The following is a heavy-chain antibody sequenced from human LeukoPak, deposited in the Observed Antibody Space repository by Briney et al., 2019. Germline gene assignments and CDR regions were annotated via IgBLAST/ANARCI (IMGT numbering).Heavy chain of an antibody. V-gene: IGHV3-23*01. J-gene: IGHJ4*02. Sequence: GGSLRLSCAASGFTLTNYAMTWVRQPPWKGLEWVSAISGSGSSTYYADSVRGRFTISRDSSKNTLYLQMNSLRAEDTAVYYCAKDLGGSGSYPTYYFDYWGQGTLVTVSS. D-gene: IGHD3-10*01. CDR2: ISGSGSST. CDR1: GFTLTNYA. CDR3: AKDLGGSGSYPTYYFDY.